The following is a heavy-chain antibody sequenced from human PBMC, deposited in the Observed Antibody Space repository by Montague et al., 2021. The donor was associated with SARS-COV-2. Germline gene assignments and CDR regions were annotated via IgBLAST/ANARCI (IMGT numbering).Heavy chain of an antibody. CDR3: ARDAYYFGRGRVSYVAYDP. V-gene: IGHV4-4*07. Sequence: SETLSLTCSVSGDSITTNGDSIGGYFWSWIRQPAGKGLEWIGRIYANGNFDYNPSLNSRVSMSMDTSKQEFSMRLISVTAADTAVDYCARDAYYFGRGRVSYVAYDPWGQGTLVTVSS. D-gene: IGHD2/OR15-2a*01. CDR2: IYANGNF. CDR1: GDSITTNGDSIGGYF. J-gene: IGHJ5*02.